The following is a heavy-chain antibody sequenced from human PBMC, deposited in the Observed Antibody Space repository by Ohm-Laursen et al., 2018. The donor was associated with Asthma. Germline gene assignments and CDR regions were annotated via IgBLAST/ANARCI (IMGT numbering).Heavy chain of an antibody. CDR3: AKDKNDSSGWYDWYFDL. J-gene: IGHJ2*01. CDR2: IYSTGST. V-gene: IGHV4-59*01. Sequence: SETLSLTCTLSGASFSTYYWGWIRQPPGKGLEWIGYIYSTGSTNYNPSLESRVTISIDTSTNQFSLKLSSVTAEDTALYYCAKDKNDSSGWYDWYFDLWGRGTLVTVSS. CDR1: GASFSTYY. D-gene: IGHD6-19*01.